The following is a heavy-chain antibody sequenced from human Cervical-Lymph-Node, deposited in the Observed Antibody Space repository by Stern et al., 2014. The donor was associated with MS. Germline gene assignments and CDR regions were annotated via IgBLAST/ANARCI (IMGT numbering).Heavy chain of an antibody. Sequence: MQLVQSGAEVKKPGESLKISCKLSGYSFTIYYIAWVRQMPGKGLEWMGVISDTTYRPSFQGQVTISADKSITTAYLQWSSLRASDTAMYYCARHVQGFDYWGQGTLVTVSS. V-gene: IGHV5-51*01. CDR2: ISDT. CDR1: GYSFTIYY. J-gene: IGHJ4*02. CDR3: ARHVQGFDY.